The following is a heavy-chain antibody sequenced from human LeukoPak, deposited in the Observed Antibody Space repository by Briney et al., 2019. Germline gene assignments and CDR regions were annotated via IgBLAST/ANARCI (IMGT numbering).Heavy chain of an antibody. CDR2: ISAYNGNT. D-gene: IGHD3-3*01. CDR1: GYTFISYG. Sequence: GASVKVSCKASGYTFISYGISWVRQAPGQGLEWMGWISAYNGNTNYAQKPQGRVTMTTDTSTSTAYMELRSLRSDDTAVYYCARSSKYDFWSGYYTVSNWFDPWGQGTLVTVSS. V-gene: IGHV1-18*01. CDR3: ARSSKYDFWSGYYTVSNWFDP. J-gene: IGHJ5*02.